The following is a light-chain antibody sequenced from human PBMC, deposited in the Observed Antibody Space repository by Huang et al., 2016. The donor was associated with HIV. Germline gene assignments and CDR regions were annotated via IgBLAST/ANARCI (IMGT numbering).Light chain of an antibody. Sequence: EVVMTQSPATLSVSPGESATLSCRASQSVGSNLAWYQQRPGQAPRLLIYGASMRATGVPVRFSGSGSGTDFTLTISSLQSEDFAIYYCQRYNDWLSLTFGGGTRVEIK. J-gene: IGKJ4*01. V-gene: IGKV3-15*01. CDR1: QSVGSN. CDR2: GAS. CDR3: QRYNDWLSLT.